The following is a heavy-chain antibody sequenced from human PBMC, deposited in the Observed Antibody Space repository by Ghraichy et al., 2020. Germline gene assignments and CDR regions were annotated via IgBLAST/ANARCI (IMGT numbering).Heavy chain of an antibody. CDR2: ISGSGGNT. V-gene: IGHV3-23*01. CDR1: GFTFSSYA. Sequence: GGSLRLSCAASGFTFSSYAMSWVRQAPGKGLEWVSAISGSGGNTYYADSVKGRFTFSRDNSKNTLYLQMNSLRAAETAVYYCAKDVGRGGGSCFHHWGQGTLVTVSS. D-gene: IGHD2-15*01. J-gene: IGHJ1*01. CDR3: AKDVGRGGGSCFHH.